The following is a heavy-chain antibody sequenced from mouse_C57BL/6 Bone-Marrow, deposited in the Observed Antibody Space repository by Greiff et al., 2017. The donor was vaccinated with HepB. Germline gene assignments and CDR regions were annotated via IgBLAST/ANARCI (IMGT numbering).Heavy chain of an antibody. CDR3: AREFAY. CDR2: IYPRDGST. V-gene: IGHV1-85*01. CDR1: GYTFTSYD. Sequence: VKLLESGPELVKPGASVKLSCKASGYTFTSYDINWVKQRPGQGLEWIGWIYPRDGSTKYNEKLKGKAKLTVDTSSSTAYMELHSLTSEDSAVYFCAREFAYWGQGTLVTVSA. J-gene: IGHJ3*01.